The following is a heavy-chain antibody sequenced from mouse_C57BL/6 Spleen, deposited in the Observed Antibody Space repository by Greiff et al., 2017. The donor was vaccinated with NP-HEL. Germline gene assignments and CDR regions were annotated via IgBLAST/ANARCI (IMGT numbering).Heavy chain of an antibody. CDR2: IRLKSDNYAT. CDR3: TATVESYAMDY. Sequence: EVQLVESGGGLVQPGGSMKLSCVASGFTFSNYWMNWVRQSPEKGLEWVAQIRLKSDNYATHYAESVKGRFTISRDDSKSSVYLQMNNLRVEDTGIYYCTATVESYAMDYWGQGTSVTVSS. CDR1: GFTFSNYW. J-gene: IGHJ4*01. V-gene: IGHV6-3*01. D-gene: IGHD1-1*01.